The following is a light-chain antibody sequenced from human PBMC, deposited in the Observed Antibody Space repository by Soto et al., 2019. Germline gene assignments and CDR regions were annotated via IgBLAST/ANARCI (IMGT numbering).Light chain of an antibody. Sequence: DIQMTQSPSSLSASVGDRVTITCQASQDITNYLNWYQQKSGKAPKLLIYAASTLQSGVPSRFSGSGSGTDFTLTISSLQPEDVATYYCQKYNSAPPVTFGGGTKVDIK. J-gene: IGKJ4*01. CDR1: QDITNY. CDR2: AAS. V-gene: IGKV1-27*01. CDR3: QKYNSAPPVT.